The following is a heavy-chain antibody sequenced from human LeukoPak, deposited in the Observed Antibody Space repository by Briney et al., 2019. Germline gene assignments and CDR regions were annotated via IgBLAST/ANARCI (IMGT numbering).Heavy chain of an antibody. V-gene: IGHV1-46*01. CDR2: INPSGGST. D-gene: IGHD6-19*01. J-gene: IGHJ4*02. Sequence: ASVKVSCKTSGYTFTSYDINWVRQASGQGLEWMGIINPSGGSTSYAQKFQGRVTMTRDMSTSTVYIELRSLRSEDTVVYYCARDTGWTSGAVVGTGTLDYWGQGTLVTVSS. CDR1: GYTFTSYD. CDR3: ARDTGWTSGAVVGTGTLDY.